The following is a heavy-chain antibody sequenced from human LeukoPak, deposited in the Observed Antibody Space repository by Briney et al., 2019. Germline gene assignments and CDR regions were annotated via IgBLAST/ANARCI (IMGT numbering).Heavy chain of an antibody. Sequence: GASVKVSCKAFGYTFTSYYMHWVRQAPGQGLEWMGWINPNSGDTNYAQKFQGRVTMTRDTSISTAYMELSRLRSDDTAVYYCARDKSGNSGWYSYFDYWGQGTLVTVSS. V-gene: IGHV1-2*02. J-gene: IGHJ4*02. CDR1: GYTFTSYY. CDR2: INPNSGDT. D-gene: IGHD6-19*01. CDR3: ARDKSGNSGWYSYFDY.